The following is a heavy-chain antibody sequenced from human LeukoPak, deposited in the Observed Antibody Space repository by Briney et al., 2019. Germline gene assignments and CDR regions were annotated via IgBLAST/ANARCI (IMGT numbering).Heavy chain of an antibody. CDR3: ASYSGYDKTFDY. D-gene: IGHD5-12*01. CDR1: GGSISSYY. CDR2: IYYSGST. Sequence: PSETLSLTCTVCGGSISSYYWSWIRQPPGKGPEWIGYIYYSGSTNYNPSLKSRLTISVDTSKNQFSLKLSSVTAADTAVYYCASYSGYDKTFDYWGQGTLVTVSS. V-gene: IGHV4-59*01. J-gene: IGHJ4*02.